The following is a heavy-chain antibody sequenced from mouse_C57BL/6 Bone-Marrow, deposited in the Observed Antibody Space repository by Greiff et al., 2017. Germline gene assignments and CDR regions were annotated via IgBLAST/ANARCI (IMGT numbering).Heavy chain of an antibody. V-gene: IGHV8-8*01. CDR1: GFSLSTFGMG. D-gene: IGHD2-4*01. CDR2: IWWDDDK. CDR3: ALIYYDYDYWYFDV. Sequence: QVTLKVSGPGILQPSQTLSLTCSFSGFSLSTFGMGVGWIRQPSGKGLEWLAHIWWDDDKYYNPALKSRLTISKVTSKNQVFLKIANVDTADTATYYCALIYYDYDYWYFDVWGTGTTVTVSS. J-gene: IGHJ1*03.